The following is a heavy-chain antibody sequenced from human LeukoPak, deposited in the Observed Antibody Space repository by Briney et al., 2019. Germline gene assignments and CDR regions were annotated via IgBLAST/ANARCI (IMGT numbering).Heavy chain of an antibody. D-gene: IGHD4-23*01. CDR2: IIPIFGTA. V-gene: IGHV1-69*13. CDR1: GYTFTSYD. J-gene: IGHJ5*02. CDR3: ARRLRWANWFDP. Sequence: SAKVSCKASGYTFTSYDINWVRQAPGQGLEWMGGIIPIFGTANYAQKFQGRVTITADESTSTAYMELSSLRSEDTAVYYCARRLRWANWFDPWGQGTLVTVSS.